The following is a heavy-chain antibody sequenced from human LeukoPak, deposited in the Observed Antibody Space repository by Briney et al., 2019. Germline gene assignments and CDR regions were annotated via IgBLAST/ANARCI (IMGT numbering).Heavy chain of an antibody. CDR2: ISASGGST. J-gene: IGHJ4*02. CDR1: GFTFSSSA. CDR3: ARGVSSGWYEY. Sequence: GGSLRLSCAASGFTFSSSAMSWVRQVPGKGLEWVSGISASGGSTNYADSVRGRFTISRDNSKNTLYLQMNSLRAEDTAVYYCARGVSSGWYEYWGQGTLVTVSS. D-gene: IGHD6-19*01. V-gene: IGHV3-23*01.